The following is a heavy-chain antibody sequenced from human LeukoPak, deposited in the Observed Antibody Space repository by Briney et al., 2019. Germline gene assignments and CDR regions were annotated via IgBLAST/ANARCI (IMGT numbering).Heavy chain of an antibody. CDR3: ARDQIYCSSTSCYGGAGWFDP. CDR1: GLNFSDYY. V-gene: IGHV3-11*01. CDR2: ISSYGGSI. J-gene: IGHJ5*02. D-gene: IGHD2-2*01. Sequence: GGSLRLSCAASGLNFSDYYMSWIRRAPGKGLEWVSYISSYGGSIDYADSVKGRFTISRDNAKNSLYLQMNSLRAEDTAVYYCARDQIYCSSTSCYGGAGWFDPWGQGILVTVSS.